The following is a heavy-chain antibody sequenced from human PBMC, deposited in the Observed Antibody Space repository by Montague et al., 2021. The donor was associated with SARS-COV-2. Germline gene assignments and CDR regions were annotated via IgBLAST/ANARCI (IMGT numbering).Heavy chain of an antibody. Sequence: SETLSLTCAVYGGSFSGYYWSWIRQPPEKGLEWIGEINHSGSTNYNPSLKSRVTISVDTSKNQFSLKLSSVTAADTAVYYCAGPTYYYDSSGSDAFDIWGQGTMVTVSS. CDR3: AGPTYYYDSSGSDAFDI. V-gene: IGHV4-34*01. CDR1: GGSFSGYY. D-gene: IGHD3-22*01. CDR2: INHSGST. J-gene: IGHJ3*02.